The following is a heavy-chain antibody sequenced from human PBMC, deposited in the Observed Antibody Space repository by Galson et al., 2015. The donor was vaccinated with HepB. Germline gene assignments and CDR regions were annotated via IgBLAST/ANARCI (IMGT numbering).Heavy chain of an antibody. CDR2: IWYDGSNK. V-gene: IGHV3-33*01. CDR3: ARRKVRMVYAKIPGNYYGMDV. D-gene: IGHD2-8*01. J-gene: IGHJ6*02. CDR1: GFTFSSYG. Sequence: SLRLSCAASGFTFSSYGMHWVRQAPGKGLEWVAVIWYDGSNKYYADSVKGRFTISRDNSKNTLYLQMNSLRAEDTAVYYCARRKVRMVYAKIPGNYYGMDVWGQGTTVTVSS.